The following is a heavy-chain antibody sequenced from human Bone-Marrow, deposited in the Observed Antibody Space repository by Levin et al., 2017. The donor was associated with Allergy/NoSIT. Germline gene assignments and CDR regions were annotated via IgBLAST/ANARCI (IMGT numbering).Heavy chain of an antibody. CDR3: ARGPSLDY. CDR2: ITSSGNYI. J-gene: IGHJ4*02. V-gene: IGHV3-21*01. CDR1: GFTFSKYS. Sequence: AASVKVSCIASGFTFSKYSMNWVRQAPGKGLEWVSSITSSGNYIYYADSVKGRFTISRDSAKNSLYLHMNSLRVEDAAVYYCARGPSLDYWGQGTPVTVSS.